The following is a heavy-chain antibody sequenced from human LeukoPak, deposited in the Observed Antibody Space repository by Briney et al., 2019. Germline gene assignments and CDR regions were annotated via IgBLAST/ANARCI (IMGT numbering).Heavy chain of an antibody. CDR1: GGSISSYY. J-gene: IGHJ5*02. CDR2: IYYSGST. Sequence: SETLSLTCTDSGGSISSYYWSWIRQPPGKGLEWIGYIYYSGSTNYNPSLKSRVTISVDTSKNQFSLKLSSVTAADTAVYYCARSLYGDYWFDPWGQGTLVTVSS. D-gene: IGHD4-17*01. V-gene: IGHV4-59*01. CDR3: ARSLYGDYWFDP.